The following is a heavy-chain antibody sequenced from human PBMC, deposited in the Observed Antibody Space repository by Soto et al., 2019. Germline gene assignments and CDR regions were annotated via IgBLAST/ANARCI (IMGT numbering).Heavy chain of an antibody. CDR3: AKSKGIGYFYFYGMDV. V-gene: IGHV3-23*01. CDR1: GFTFNSHA. Sequence: VQLLESGGGLVQPGGSLRLSCAASGFTFNSHAMSWVRQAPGKGLEWVSSISGSGGSTYFADSVKGRLTISRDNFKNTLYRKMISLRAEDTAIYYCAKSKGIGYFYFYGMDVWGRGTTVTVSS. CDR2: ISGSGGST. D-gene: IGHD6-13*01. J-gene: IGHJ6*02.